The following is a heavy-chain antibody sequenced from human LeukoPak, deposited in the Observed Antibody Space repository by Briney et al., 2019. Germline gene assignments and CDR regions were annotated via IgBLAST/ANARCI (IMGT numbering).Heavy chain of an antibody. CDR2: IYSGGST. D-gene: IGHD6-19*01. J-gene: IGHJ4*02. CDR1: AFTFSSYW. CDR3: ARASGGWYIDY. Sequence: PGGSLRLSCAASAFTFSSYWMHWVRQAPGKGLEWVSVIYSGGSTYYADSVKGRFTISRDNSKNTLYLQMNSLRAEDTAVYYCARASGGWYIDYWGQGTLVTVSS. V-gene: IGHV3-66*01.